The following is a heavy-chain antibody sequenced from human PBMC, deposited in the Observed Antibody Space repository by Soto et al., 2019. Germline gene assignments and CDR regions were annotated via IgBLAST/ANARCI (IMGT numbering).Heavy chain of an antibody. CDR1: GESFSGYY. CDR2: INHSGST. J-gene: IGHJ4*02. D-gene: IGHD6-19*01. Sequence: QVQLQQWGAGLLKPSETLSLTCAVYGESFSGYYWSWIRQPPGKGLEWIGEINHSGSTNYNPSLKSRVTISVDTSKNQFSLKLSSVTAADTAVYYCARGGCSGWYESDVDYWGQGTLVTVSS. V-gene: IGHV4-34*01. CDR3: ARGGCSGWYESDVDY.